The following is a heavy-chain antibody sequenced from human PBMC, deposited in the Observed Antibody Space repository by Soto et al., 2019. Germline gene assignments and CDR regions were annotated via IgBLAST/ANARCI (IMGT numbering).Heavy chain of an antibody. V-gene: IGHV3-30*19. Sequence: QVQLVESGGGVVQPGTSLRLSCAASGFRFKSFVMHWVRQAPGKWLEWVAFKSYDGNNKDYGDSVKGLLTVSRDNSQNTLHLQMDFLRPENMALYYCARWGTTGGVEIWCQGAVVSVSS. CDR2: KSYDGNNK. D-gene: IGHD3-16*01. CDR1: GFRFKSFV. CDR3: ARWGTTGGVEI. J-gene: IGHJ4*02.